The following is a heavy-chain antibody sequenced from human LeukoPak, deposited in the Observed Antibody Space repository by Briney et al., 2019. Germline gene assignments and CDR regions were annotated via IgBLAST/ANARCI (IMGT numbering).Heavy chain of an antibody. CDR3: ASFQRAHPWFDN. Sequence: ASVKVSCKASGYTFTSYDINWVRQATGQGLEWMGWMNPNSGNTGYAQKFQGRVTMTRNTSISTAYMELSSLRSEDTAVYYCASFQRAHPWFDNWGQGTLVTVSS. CDR2: MNPNSGNT. CDR1: GYTFTSYD. J-gene: IGHJ4*02. V-gene: IGHV1-8*01.